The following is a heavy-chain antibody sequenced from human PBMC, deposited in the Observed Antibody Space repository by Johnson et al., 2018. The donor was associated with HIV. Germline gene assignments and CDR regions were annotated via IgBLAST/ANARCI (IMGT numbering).Heavy chain of an antibody. V-gene: IGHV3-30*04. Sequence: QVQLVESGGVVVQPGGSLRLSCVVSGFTFSSYPMHWVRQAPGKGLEWVAIISYDGNNKYYADTVKGRFTISRDNSKNTLYLQMNSLRAEDTAVYYCAPRGRVGGSYVDAFDIWGQGTMVTVSS. CDR3: APRGRVGGSYVDAFDI. CDR1: GFTFSSYP. D-gene: IGHD1-26*01. J-gene: IGHJ3*02. CDR2: ISYDGNNK.